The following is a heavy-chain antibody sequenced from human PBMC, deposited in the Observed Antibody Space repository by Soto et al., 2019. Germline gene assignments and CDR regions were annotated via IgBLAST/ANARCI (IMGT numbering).Heavy chain of an antibody. V-gene: IGHV3-30*18. D-gene: IGHD2-2*01. CDR1: GFTFSSYG. Sequence: QVQLVESGGGVVQPGRSLRLSCAASGFTFSSYGMHWVRQAPGKGLEWVAVISYDGSNKYDADSVKGRFTISRDNSKNSLYLQMNRLRAEDTAVYYCAKSFVPATHVRGDYWGQGTLVTVSS. J-gene: IGHJ4*02. CDR3: AKSFVPATHVRGDY. CDR2: ISYDGSNK.